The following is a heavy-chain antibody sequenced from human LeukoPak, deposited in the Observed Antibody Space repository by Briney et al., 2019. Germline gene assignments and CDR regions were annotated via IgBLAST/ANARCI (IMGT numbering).Heavy chain of an antibody. CDR2: ISSNGDNT. J-gene: IGHJ6*02. Sequence: PGGSLRLSCAASGFTFSSYAMHWVRQAPGKGLEYVSAISSNGDNTYYANSVKGRFTISRDNSKNTLYLQMNSLRAEDTAVYYCAKDIAGYSSLSGMDVWGQGTTVTVSS. V-gene: IGHV3-64*01. D-gene: IGHD5-18*01. CDR1: GFTFSSYA. CDR3: AKDIAGYSSLSGMDV.